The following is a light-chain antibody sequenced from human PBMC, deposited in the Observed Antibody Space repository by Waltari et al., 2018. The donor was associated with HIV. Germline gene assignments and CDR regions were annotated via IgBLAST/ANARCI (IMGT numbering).Light chain of an antibody. V-gene: IGLV1-51*01. Sequence: QSVLTQPPSVSAAPGQKVTISCSGSSSNIRNNYVSWYQQLPGTAPRLLIYGTNIRPPQIPDRFSGAKSGASATLDITGVQTGDEGDYYCGAWESSLGAAVFGGGTKLAVL. CDR1: SSNIRNNY. CDR3: GAWESSLGAAV. J-gene: IGLJ2*01. CDR2: GTN.